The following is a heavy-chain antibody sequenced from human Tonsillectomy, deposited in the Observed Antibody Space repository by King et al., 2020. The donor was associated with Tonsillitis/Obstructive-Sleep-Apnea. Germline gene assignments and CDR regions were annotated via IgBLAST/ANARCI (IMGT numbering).Heavy chain of an antibody. CDR1: GDSISSRSYY. Sequence: QLQESGPGLVKPSETLSLTCTVSGDSISSRSYYWGWIRQPPGKGLEWIGSIYYSGSPYNNPSLKSRVTISVDTSKNHFSLRLTSVTAADTAVYYCARQVGGTSRDGYYTYYYMDVWGKGTTVTVSS. D-gene: IGHD3-10*01. V-gene: IGHV4-39*01. J-gene: IGHJ6*03. CDR2: IYYSGSP. CDR3: ARQVGGTSRDGYYTYYYMDV.